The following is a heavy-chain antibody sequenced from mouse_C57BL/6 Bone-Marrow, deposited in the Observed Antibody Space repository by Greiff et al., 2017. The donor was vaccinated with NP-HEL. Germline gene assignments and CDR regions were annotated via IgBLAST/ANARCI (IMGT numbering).Heavy chain of an antibody. V-gene: IGHV1-15*01. CDR3: TRWHCPAY. J-gene: IGHJ3*01. CDR1: GYTFTDYE. Sequence: SGAELVRPGASVTLSCKASGYTFTDYEMHWVKQTPVHGLEWIGAIDPETGGTAYNQKFKGKAILTADKSSSTAYMELRSLTSEDSAVYYCTRWHCPAYWDQGTLVTVTA. D-gene: IGHD3-1*01. CDR2: IDPETGGT.